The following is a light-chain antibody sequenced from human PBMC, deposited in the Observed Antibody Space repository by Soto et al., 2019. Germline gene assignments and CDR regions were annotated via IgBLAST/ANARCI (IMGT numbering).Light chain of an antibody. J-gene: IGKJ1*01. CDR1: QTISMW. Sequence: DIQMTQSPSTLSASVGDRVTITCRASQTISMWLAWHQQKPGKAPKLLIYDASSLQSGVPPRFSGSGSGTEFTLTIRSLQPDDIATYYCQQYSSYSAWTFGEGTKVEIK. V-gene: IGKV1-5*01. CDR2: DAS. CDR3: QQYSSYSAWT.